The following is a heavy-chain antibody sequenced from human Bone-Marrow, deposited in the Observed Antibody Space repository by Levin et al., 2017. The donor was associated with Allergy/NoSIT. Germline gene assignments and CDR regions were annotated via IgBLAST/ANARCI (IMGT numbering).Heavy chain of an antibody. J-gene: IGHJ4*02. Sequence: PGGSLRLSCTSSRIIFANYAMNWVRQAPGKGLEWVSGISGSARDTYYADSVKGRFTISRDNSQNMLFLEMNSLGAEDSAVYYCAESKMDFAGATESFDYWGQGTLVNVSS. V-gene: IGHV3-23*01. D-gene: IGHD1-26*01. CDR1: RIIFANYA. CDR3: AESKMDFAGATESFDY. CDR2: ISGSARDT.